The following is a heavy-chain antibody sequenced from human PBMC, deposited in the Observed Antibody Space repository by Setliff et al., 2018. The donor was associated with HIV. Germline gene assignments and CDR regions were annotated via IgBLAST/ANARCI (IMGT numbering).Heavy chain of an antibody. V-gene: IGHV4-38-2*02. CDR2: IYHSGNT. Sequence: LSLTCTVSGDSISSDFYWGWIRQPPGKGLEWIGSIYHSGNTYYMPSLQSRVTISVDMSKNQFSLNLNSVTATDTAVYYCARGQGCGGGCHYAFEMWGQGTMVTVSS. D-gene: IGHD2-21*02. CDR3: ARGQGCGGGCHYAFEM. J-gene: IGHJ3*02. CDR1: GDSISSDFY.